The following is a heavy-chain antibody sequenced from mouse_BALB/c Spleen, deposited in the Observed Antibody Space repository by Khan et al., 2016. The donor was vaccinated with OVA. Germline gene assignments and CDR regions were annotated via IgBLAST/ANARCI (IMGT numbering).Heavy chain of an antibody. CDR3: ARAGWDVFAY. V-gene: IGHV1-77*01. D-gene: IGHD4-1*01. J-gene: IGHJ3*01. Sequence: QLQQPGPELVKPGASVKMSCKASGYTFTDYVMNWVKQRNGQGLEWIGQIYPGSDSTYYNEKFKGEATMTTDRSSNTAYMQLSNLTSEDSAVYFWARAGWDVFAYWGQGTLVTVSA. CDR2: IYPGSDST. CDR1: GYTFTDYV.